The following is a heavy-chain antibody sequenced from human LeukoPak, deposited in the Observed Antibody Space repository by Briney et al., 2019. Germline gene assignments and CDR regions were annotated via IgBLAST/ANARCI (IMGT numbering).Heavy chain of an antibody. J-gene: IGHJ4*02. Sequence: GGSLRLSCAASGFTFSSYAMSWVRQAPGKGLEWVSAISGSGGSTYYADSVKGRFTISRDNSKNTLYLQMNSLRAEDTAVYYCAKTIYYDSSGYGPFVYWGQGTLVTVSS. CDR3: AKTIYYDSSGYGPFVY. CDR2: ISGSGGST. D-gene: IGHD3-22*01. V-gene: IGHV3-23*01. CDR1: GFTFSSYA.